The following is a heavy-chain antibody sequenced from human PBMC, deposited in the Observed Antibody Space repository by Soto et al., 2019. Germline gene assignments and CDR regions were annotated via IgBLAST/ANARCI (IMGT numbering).Heavy chain of an antibody. Sequence: EVQLLESGGGLVQPGGSLRLSCAASGFTFSSYSMSWVRQAPGKGLEWVSAISGSGGSTYYADSVKGRFTISRDNSKNTMYLQMNSLRAEDTAVYYCARDPSYCDYFYFDYWGQGTLVTVSS. CDR2: ISGSGGST. CDR3: ARDPSYCDYFYFDY. V-gene: IGHV3-23*01. D-gene: IGHD4-17*01. CDR1: GFTFSSYS. J-gene: IGHJ4*02.